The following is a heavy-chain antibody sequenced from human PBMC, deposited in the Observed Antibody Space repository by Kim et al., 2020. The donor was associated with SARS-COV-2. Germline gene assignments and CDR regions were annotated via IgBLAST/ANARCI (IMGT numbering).Heavy chain of an antibody. Sequence: ASVKVSCRPSGYTFTTYAMNWVRQAPGQGLEWMGRINTYTGNPTYAQGFTRRFVFSFDTSVSTAYLQISSLKAEDTAVYYCARPGGSYAFDIWGQGTMVTVSS. J-gene: IGHJ3*02. CDR3: ARPGGSYAFDI. D-gene: IGHD3-16*01. CDR1: GYTFTTYA. CDR2: INTYTGNP. V-gene: IGHV7-4-1*02.